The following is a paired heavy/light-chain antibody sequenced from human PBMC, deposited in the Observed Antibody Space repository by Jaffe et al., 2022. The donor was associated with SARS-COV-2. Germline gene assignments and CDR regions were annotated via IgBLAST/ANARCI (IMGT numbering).Heavy chain of an antibody. Sequence: EVQLVQSGAEVKKPGESLKISCKGSGYSFTDYWIGWVRQMPGRGLEWMGIIYPGEYRTSYSPSFQGQVTMSVDNSISTAYLHWSGLKASDSAIYYCARHGLMGCDGGGCYTSFWYYGMDLWGQGTTVTVSS. V-gene: IGHV5-51*01. J-gene: IGHJ6*02. D-gene: IGHD2-15*01. CDR1: GYSFTDYW. CDR2: IYPGEYRT. CDR3: ARHGLMGCDGGGCYTSFWYYGMDL.
Light chain of an antibody. J-gene: IGLJ2*01. CDR3: SSYGGNKGV. Sequence: QSALTQPPSASGSPGQSVTISCTGTSSDVGGYNYVSWYQHHPGKAPKLMIYEVTKRPSGVPDRFSGSKSGNTASLTVSGLQAADEADYYCSSYGGNKGVFGGGTKLTVL. CDR2: EVT. CDR1: SSDVGGYNY. V-gene: IGLV2-8*01.